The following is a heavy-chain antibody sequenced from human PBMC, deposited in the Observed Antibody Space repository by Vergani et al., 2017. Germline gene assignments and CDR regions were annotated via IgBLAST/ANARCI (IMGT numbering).Heavy chain of an antibody. D-gene: IGHD3-22*01. V-gene: IGHV1-69*13. Sequence: VQLVQSGAEVKKPGASVKVSCKASGGTFSSYAISWVRPAPGQGLEWMGRIIPIFGTANYAQKFQGRVTITADGSTSTAYMELSSLRSEDTAVYYCARVAIYDSSGYYYPLDYFDYWGQGTLVTVSS. J-gene: IGHJ4*02. CDR2: IIPIFGTA. CDR1: GGTFSSYA. CDR3: ARVAIYDSSGYYYPLDYFDY.